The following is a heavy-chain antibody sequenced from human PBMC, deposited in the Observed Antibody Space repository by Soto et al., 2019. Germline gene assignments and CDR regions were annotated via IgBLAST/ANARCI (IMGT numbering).Heavy chain of an antibody. V-gene: IGHV4-30-2*01. Sequence: PSETLSLTGAVSGGSITSGDYSWSWILQPQGKGLEWIGSMFHSGNPNYNASLKSRVTMSIDKSNNQLSLKLSSVTAADTAVYYCARGPYCSSSTCRTRWGQGTLVTVSS. CDR3: ARGPYCSSSTCRTR. J-gene: IGHJ4*02. CDR2: MFHSGNP. CDR1: GGSITSGDYS. D-gene: IGHD2-2*01.